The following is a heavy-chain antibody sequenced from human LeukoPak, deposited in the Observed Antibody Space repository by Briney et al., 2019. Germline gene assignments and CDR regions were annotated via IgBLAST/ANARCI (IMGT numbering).Heavy chain of an antibody. CDR3: ARGGEAYCSGGSCHFDY. D-gene: IGHD2-15*01. J-gene: IGHJ4*02. V-gene: IGHV1-69*13. CDR1: GYTFTSYA. CDR2: IIPIFGTA. Sequence: GASVKVSCKASGYTFTSYAISWVRQAPGQGLEWMGGIIPIFGTANYAQKFQGRVTITADESTSTAYMELSSLRSEDTAVYYCARGGEAYCSGGSCHFDYWGQGTLVTVSS.